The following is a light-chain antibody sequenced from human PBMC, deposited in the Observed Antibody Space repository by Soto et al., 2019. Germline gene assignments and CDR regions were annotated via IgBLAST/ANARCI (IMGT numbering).Light chain of an antibody. CDR1: SSDVGYNF. V-gene: IGLV2-14*01. CDR3: SSYTRSNTFV. J-gene: IGLJ1*01. Sequence: QSALTQPASVSGSPGQSITISCTGTSSDVGYNFVSWFQQHPGKAPKLMIFEVSNRPSGVSNRFSGSKSGNTASLTISGLQAEDEADYYCSSYTRSNTFVFGTGTKVTVL. CDR2: EVS.